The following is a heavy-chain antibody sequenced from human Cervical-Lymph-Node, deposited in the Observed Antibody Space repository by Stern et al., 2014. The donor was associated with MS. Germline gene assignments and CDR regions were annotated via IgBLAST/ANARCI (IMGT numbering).Heavy chain of an antibody. D-gene: IGHD4-17*01. CDR2: INPSGST. CDR3: ARGSSGYGDYYYYYAMDV. Sequence: QVQLQQWGAGLLKPSETLSLTCAVYGGSFSGYYWSWIRQPPGKGLEWIGEINPSGSTNYNPSLKSRFTISVDTSKNQFSLKLSSVTAADTAVYYCARGSSGYGDYYYYYAMDVWGQGTTVTVSS. V-gene: IGHV4-34*01. J-gene: IGHJ6*02. CDR1: GGSFSGYY.